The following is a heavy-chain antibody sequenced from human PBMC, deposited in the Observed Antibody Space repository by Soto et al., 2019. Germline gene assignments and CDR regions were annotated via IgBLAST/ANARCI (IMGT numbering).Heavy chain of an antibody. J-gene: IGHJ4*02. CDR1: GASISAYA. V-gene: IGHV4-4*07. Sequence: TLSLTCTVSGASISAYAWSWIRQPAGKGLEWIGRLYSSGNTNYNPSFKSRLTMSADTSKNQFSLKLSSVTAADTAVYYCARGPYSSGWYVVDYWGQGTLVTVSS. CDR2: LYSSGNT. D-gene: IGHD6-19*01. CDR3: ARGPYSSGWYVVDY.